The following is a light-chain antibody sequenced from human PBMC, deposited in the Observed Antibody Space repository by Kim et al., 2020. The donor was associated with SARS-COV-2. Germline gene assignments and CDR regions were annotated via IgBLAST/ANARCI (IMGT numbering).Light chain of an antibody. V-gene: IGLV3-1*01. CDR2: QDS. CDR1: KLGDKY. Sequence: SVSPAQTASVTCSGDKLGDKYACWYQQKPGQSPVLVIYQDSKRPSGIPERFSGSNSGNTATLTISGTQAMDEADYYCQAWDSSNVVFGGGTQLTVL. CDR3: QAWDSSNVV. J-gene: IGLJ2*01.